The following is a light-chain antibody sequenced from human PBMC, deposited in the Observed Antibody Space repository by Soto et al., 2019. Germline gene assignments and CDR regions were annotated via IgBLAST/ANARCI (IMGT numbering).Light chain of an antibody. Sequence: IVVTPAPATLSVSPGAGAPLPCRASQSVSRDLAWYQQKPGQATRLLIYGASTRAPSIPARFSGSGSGTDFTLTISSLQSEDFAVYYCQQYDKWPTWTFGQGTKVDIK. V-gene: IGKV3-15*01. CDR1: QSVSRD. CDR2: GAS. CDR3: QQYDKWPTWT. J-gene: IGKJ1*01.